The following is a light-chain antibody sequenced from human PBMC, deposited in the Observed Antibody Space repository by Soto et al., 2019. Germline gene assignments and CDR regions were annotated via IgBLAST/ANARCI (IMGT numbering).Light chain of an antibody. V-gene: IGKV3-20*01. CDR1: QSVSRY. Sequence: EIVLTQSPATLSLSPGERATLSCRASQSVSRYLAWYHQKPGQAPRLLVSDASSRATGIPDRFSGSGSGTDFTLTISSLEPEDFAVYYCQQHGSSPSTFGQGTKVEIK. J-gene: IGKJ1*01. CDR3: QQHGSSPST. CDR2: DAS.